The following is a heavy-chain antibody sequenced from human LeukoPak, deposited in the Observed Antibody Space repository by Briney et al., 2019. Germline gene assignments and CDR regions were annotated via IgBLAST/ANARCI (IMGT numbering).Heavy chain of an antibody. CDR3: ARAFHSSYPVSWFDP. CDR1: GYTFTGYY. D-gene: IGHD6-6*01. CDR2: INPNSGGT. Sequence: ASVKVSCKASGYTFTGYYMHWVRQAPGQGLEWMGWINPNSGGTNYAQKFQGRVTMTRDTSISTAYMELSRLRSDDTAVNYCARAFHSSYPVSWFDPWGQGTLVTVSS. J-gene: IGHJ5*02. V-gene: IGHV1-2*02.